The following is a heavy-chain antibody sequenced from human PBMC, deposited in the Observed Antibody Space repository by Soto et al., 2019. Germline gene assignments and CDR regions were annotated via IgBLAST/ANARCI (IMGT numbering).Heavy chain of an antibody. CDR3: ARDRPGGRLAP. CDR2: IYYSGST. V-gene: IGHV4-59*01. J-gene: IGHJ1*01. Sequence: PSETLSLTCTVSGGSISSYYWSWIRQPPGKGLEWIGYIYYSGSTNYNPSLKSRVTISVDTSKNQFSLKLSSVTAADTAVYYCARDRPGGRLAPWGQGTLVTVSS. CDR1: GGSISSYY. D-gene: IGHD6-25*01.